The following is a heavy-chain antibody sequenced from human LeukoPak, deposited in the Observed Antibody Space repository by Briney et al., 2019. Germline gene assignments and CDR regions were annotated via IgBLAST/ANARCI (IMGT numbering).Heavy chain of an antibody. CDR1: GFTFSSYD. Sequence: GGSLRLSCAACGFTFSSYDMHWVRQATGKGLEWVSAIGTAGDTYYPGSVKGQFTISRENAKNSLYLQMNSLRAEDTAVYYCAKDLGRGFRYSSGTSRVGEFFGMDVWGQGTMVTVSS. V-gene: IGHV3-13*03. CDR2: IGTAGDT. J-gene: IGHJ6*02. CDR3: AKDLGRGFRYSSGTSRVGEFFGMDV. D-gene: IGHD3-10*01.